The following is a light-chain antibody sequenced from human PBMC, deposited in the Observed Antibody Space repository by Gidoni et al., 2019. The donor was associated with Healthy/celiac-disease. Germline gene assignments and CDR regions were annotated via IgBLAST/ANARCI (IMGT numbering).Light chain of an antibody. Sequence: DIQMTQSPSSLSASVGDRVTITCRASQGISNYLAWYQQKPGKVPKLLIYAASTLQSGVPSRFSGSGSGTDFTLTISSLQPEDVATYYCQKYNSAPSPFXQXTRLXIK. CDR1: QGISNY. J-gene: IGKJ5*01. V-gene: IGKV1-27*01. CDR2: AAS. CDR3: QKYNSAPSP.